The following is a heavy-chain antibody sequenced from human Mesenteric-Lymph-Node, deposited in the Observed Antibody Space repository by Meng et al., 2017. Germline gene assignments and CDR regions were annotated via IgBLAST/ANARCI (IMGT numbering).Heavy chain of an antibody. J-gene: IGHJ4*02. CDR3: AREGLYNFAY. V-gene: IGHV1-2*06. Sequence: QVRPVQSRAEVKKPGSSVKVSCKASGGTFSSYAISWVRQAPGQRLEWMGRINPNSDGTNYAQKFQGRVTMTRDTSISTAYMELSRLRSDDTAVYYCAREGLYNFAYWGQGTLVTVSS. D-gene: IGHD3-16*01. CDR2: INPNSDGT. CDR1: GGTFSSYA.